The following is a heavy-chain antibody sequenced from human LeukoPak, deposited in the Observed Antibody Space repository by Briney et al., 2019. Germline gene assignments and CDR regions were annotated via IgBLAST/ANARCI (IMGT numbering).Heavy chain of an antibody. CDR1: GGSFSGYY. CDR2: INHSGST. V-gene: IGHV4-34*01. Sequence: PSETLSLTCAVYGGSFSGYYWSWIRQPPGKGLEWIGEINHSGSTNYNPSLKSRVTISVDTSKNQFSLKLSSVTAADTAVYYCASLHHYDILTDDAFDIWGQGTMVTVSS. D-gene: IGHD3-9*01. J-gene: IGHJ3*02. CDR3: ASLHHYDILTDDAFDI.